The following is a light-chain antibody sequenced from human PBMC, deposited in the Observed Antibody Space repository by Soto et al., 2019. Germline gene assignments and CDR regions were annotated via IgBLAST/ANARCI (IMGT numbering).Light chain of an antibody. CDR1: QSLLHRGAKTY. V-gene: IGKV2-29*01. CDR2: GAS. CDR3: QQYQSLT. J-gene: IGKJ4*01. Sequence: IGMTQTPLSLSVTPGQPASISCKSSQSLLHRGAKTYLAWYQQKPGQAPRLLIYGASTRATGVPARFSGSGSGTEFTLTITRLEPEDFAVYYCQQYQSLTFGGGTKVDI.